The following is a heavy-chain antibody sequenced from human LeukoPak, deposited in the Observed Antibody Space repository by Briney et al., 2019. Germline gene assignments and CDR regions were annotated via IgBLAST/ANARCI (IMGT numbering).Heavy chain of an antibody. CDR3: AREKGNYDGYYNYYMDV. CDR2: IKQDGSDK. J-gene: IGHJ6*03. Sequence: GGSLRLSCAASGFTFSYYWMNWVRQAPGKGLEWVANIKQDGSDKYYVDSVKGRFTISRDNAKNSLYLQMNSLRAVDTAVYYCAREKGNYDGYYNYYMDVWGKGTTVTVSS. D-gene: IGHD4-11*01. V-gene: IGHV3-7*01. CDR1: GFTFSYYW.